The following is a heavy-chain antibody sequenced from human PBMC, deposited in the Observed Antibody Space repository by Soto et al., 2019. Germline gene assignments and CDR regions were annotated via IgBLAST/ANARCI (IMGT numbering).Heavy chain of an antibody. J-gene: IGHJ4*02. D-gene: IGHD2-15*01. V-gene: IGHV1-18*01. CDR1: GYTFTSYG. CDR3: ARDRPTSCGGIVVVVAATPADY. CDR2: ISAYNGNT. Sequence: QVQLVQSGAEVKKPGASVKVSCKASGYTFTSYGISWVRQAPGQGLEWMGWISAYNGNTNYAQKLQGRVTMTTDTSTSTAYMELRSLRSDDTAVYYCARDRPTSCGGIVVVVAATPADYWGQGTLVTVSS.